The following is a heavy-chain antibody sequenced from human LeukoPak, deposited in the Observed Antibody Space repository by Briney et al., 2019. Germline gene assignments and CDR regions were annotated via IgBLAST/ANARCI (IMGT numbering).Heavy chain of an antibody. V-gene: IGHV5-51*01. CDR1: GYSLSTYW. CDR3: VRRGDMGLFDSTHYDCDN. Sequence: GASLKISCKGSGYSLSTYWIGWVRQMSGKGLEWMGIIYPGDSDTRYSPSFQGQVTISADRSISTAYPQWSSLKASDTAIYFSVRRGDMGLFDSTHYDCDNWGQGTLVTVSS. J-gene: IGHJ4*02. CDR2: IYPGDSDT. D-gene: IGHD3-9*01.